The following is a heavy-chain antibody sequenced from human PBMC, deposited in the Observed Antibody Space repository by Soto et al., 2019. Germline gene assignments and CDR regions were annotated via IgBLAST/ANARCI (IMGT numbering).Heavy chain of an antibody. CDR2: IYHTGIT. J-gene: IGHJ5*02. Sequence: SETLSLTCAVSGDSISSVNWWSWVRQSPGQGLEWIGDIYHTGITNYNPSLQSRVTISVDKFKNEFSLNLTSVTASDSGIYYCARKHSRGYFNWFDPWGQGTLVTVSS. V-gene: IGHV4-4*02. CDR1: GDSISSVNW. D-gene: IGHD3-22*01. CDR3: ARKHSRGYFNWFDP.